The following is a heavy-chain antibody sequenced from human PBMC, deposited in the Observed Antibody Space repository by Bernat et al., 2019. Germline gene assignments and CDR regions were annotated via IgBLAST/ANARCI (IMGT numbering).Heavy chain of an antibody. CDR2: ISGSGSST. J-gene: IGHJ4*02. D-gene: IGHD3-10*01. Sequence: EVHLLESGGGLVQPGGSLRLSCAASGFTFSSYAMNWVRQAPGKGLEWVSVISGSGSSTFYADSVKGRLTIARDNSKNTVYLQMNSLRAEDTAVYYCAKDTPSVRGVIHFDYLGQGALVSVSS. V-gene: IGHV3-23*01. CDR1: GFTFSSYA. CDR3: AKDTPSVRGVIHFDY.